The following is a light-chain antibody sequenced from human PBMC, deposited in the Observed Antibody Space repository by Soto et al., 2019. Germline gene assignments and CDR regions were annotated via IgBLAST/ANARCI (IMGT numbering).Light chain of an antibody. V-gene: IGKV1-39*01. J-gene: IGKJ1*01. CDR1: QSISRD. CDR2: AAS. CDR3: QQNYSTPWT. Sequence: DIQMTQSPFSLSASVGDRVTITCRASQSISRDLNWYQQKPGKAPNLLIYAASTLESGVPSRFSGSGSGTDFTLTISSLQLEDFATYYCQQNYSTPWTFGQGTKVDIK.